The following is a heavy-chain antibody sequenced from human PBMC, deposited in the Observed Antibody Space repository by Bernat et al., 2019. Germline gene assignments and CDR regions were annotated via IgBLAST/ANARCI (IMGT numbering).Heavy chain of an antibody. CDR1: GFIFTSNG. CDR3: ATTSVSLYWYFDL. CDR2: VSAYNGDT. J-gene: IGHJ2*01. Sequence: QGELVQSGTEMKKLGASVRVSCKAHGFIFTSNGFAWVRQAPGQGLEWMGRVSAYNGDTQYAQKFQGRVLMTTDSSTTTAYMELKNLRSDDTAVYFCATTSVSLYWYFDLWGRGTLVTVSS. V-gene: IGHV1-18*01.